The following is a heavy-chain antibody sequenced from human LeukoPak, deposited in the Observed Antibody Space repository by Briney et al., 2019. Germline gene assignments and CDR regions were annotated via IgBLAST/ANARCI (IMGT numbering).Heavy chain of an antibody. D-gene: IGHD2-2*01. CDR1: XYTXXSYY. Sequence: SVXVSXXASXYTXXSYYMHWXRQAPGQGLEWMGXINPSGGSTSYAQKFQGRVTMTRDTSTSTVYMELSSLRSEDTAVYYCARVQDIVVVPAAPDTYYYYGMDVWGQGTTVTVSS. V-gene: IGHV1-46*01. CDR2: INPSGGST. J-gene: IGHJ6*02. CDR3: ARVQDIVVVPAAPDTYYYYGMDV.